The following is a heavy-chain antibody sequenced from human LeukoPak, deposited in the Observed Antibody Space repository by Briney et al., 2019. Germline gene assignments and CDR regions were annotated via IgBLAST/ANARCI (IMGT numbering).Heavy chain of an antibody. V-gene: IGHV4-59*12. CDR2: VYYNGDI. CDR1: GVPISTYY. J-gene: IGHJ3*02. D-gene: IGHD3-10*01. CDR3: ARGGVITMVRGVIHMTRGDAFDI. Sequence: SETLSLTCSVSGVPISTYYWSWIRQSPGKGLEWIAYVYYNGDIMYNPSLKSRVTISLDTSKKQFSLSVTSVTAADTAVYYCARGGVITMVRGVIHMTRGDAFDIWGQGTMVTVSS.